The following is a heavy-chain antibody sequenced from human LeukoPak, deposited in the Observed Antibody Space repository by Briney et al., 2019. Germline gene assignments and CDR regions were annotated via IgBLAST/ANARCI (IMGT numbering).Heavy chain of an antibody. CDR3: ARVPRELFGLDY. D-gene: IGHD1-7*01. V-gene: IGHV3-74*01. CDR1: GFTFSSYW. Sequence: GGSLRLSCAASGFTFSSYWMHWVRQPPGKGLVWVSRINSDGSSTSYADSVKGRFTISRDNAKNTLLLQMNSLRVEDTAVYYCARVPRELFGLDYWGQGTLVTVSS. J-gene: IGHJ4*02. CDR2: INSDGSST.